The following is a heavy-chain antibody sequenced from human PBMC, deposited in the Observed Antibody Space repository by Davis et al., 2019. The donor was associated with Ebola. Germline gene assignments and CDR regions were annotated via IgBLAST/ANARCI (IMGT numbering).Heavy chain of an antibody. D-gene: IGHD4-17*01. CDR3: ARGIIGTYGVDY. V-gene: IGHV3-23*01. CDR1: GFSFGSHT. CDR2: ITFSGGST. J-gene: IGHJ4*02. Sequence: PGGSLRLSCAASGFSFGSHTMTWFRQAPGKGLEWVSAITFSGGSTSYTDSVKGLFTITKDNSTRTRYLQMNSLRAEDTALYYCARGIIGTYGVDYWGQGTLVTVSS.